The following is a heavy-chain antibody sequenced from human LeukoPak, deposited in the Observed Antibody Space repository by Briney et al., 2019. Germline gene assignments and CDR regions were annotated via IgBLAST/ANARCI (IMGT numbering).Heavy chain of an antibody. V-gene: IGHV3-23*01. J-gene: IGHJ4*02. CDR1: GFTFSSYA. D-gene: IGHD3-22*01. CDR2: VSASGGNT. Sequence: GGSLRLSCAASGFTFSSYAMSWVRQAPGKGLEWVSAVSASGGNTFYADSVKGRFTIFRDNAKNSLYLQMNSLRAEDTAVYYCARGAYYYEDWGQGTLVTVSS. CDR3: ARGAYYYED.